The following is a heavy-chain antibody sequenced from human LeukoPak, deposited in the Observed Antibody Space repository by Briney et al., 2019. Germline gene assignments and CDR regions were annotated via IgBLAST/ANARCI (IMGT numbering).Heavy chain of an antibody. V-gene: IGHV1-46*01. CDR2: INPSGGST. CDR3: ARWMATTPYYYYGMDV. Sequence: ASVKVSCKASGYNFISYYMHWVRQAPGQGLEWMGIINPSGGSTSYAQKFQDRVTMTRDTSTSTVYMELSSLKSEDTAVYYCARWMATTPYYYYGMDVWGQGTTVTVSS. D-gene: IGHD5-24*01. J-gene: IGHJ6*02. CDR1: GYNFISYY.